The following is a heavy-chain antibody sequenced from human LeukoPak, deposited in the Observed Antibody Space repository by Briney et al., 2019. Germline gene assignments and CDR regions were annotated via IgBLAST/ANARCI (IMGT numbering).Heavy chain of an antibody. CDR3: AKDWKFYYVSGSFFPDN. J-gene: IGHJ4*02. V-gene: IGHV3-30-3*01. CDR2: ISHDGSKK. CDR1: GFAFSSYA. D-gene: IGHD3-10*01. Sequence: GGALRLSCAASGFAFSSYAVHWGRQAPGKGLECGAVISHDGSKKYYEDFVKGRLNISRDNSKNTLYLHMNSLIPEDTAVYFCAKDWKFYYVSGSFFPDNWGQGTLVTVSS.